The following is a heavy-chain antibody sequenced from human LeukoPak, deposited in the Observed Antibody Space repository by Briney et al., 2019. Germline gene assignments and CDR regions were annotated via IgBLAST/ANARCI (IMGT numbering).Heavy chain of an antibody. J-gene: IGHJ5*02. D-gene: IGHD6-25*01. Sequence: SETLSLTCTVSGGSISGGSYYWSWIRQPAGKGLEWIGRIYTSGSTNYNPSLKSRVTISVDTSKNQFSLKLSSVTAADTAVYYCAKGNGVSGYSDDWFDPWDQGTLVTVSS. CDR3: AKGNGVSGYSDDWFDP. CDR2: IYTSGST. V-gene: IGHV4-61*02. CDR1: GGSISGGSYY.